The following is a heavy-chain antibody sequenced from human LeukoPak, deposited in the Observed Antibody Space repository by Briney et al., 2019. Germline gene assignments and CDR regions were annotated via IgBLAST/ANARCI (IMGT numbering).Heavy chain of an antibody. Sequence: AASVKVSCKISEYSLSDLSIHWVREAPGEGLEWMGGFDSENNKMVYSQKFQGRVTMTEDTSADTAYMELTSLRSEDTAVYFCATGRVYRSSGRSWGFFDYWGQGTMVIVSS. V-gene: IGHV1-24*01. D-gene: IGHD6-19*01. CDR3: ATGRVYRSSGRSWGFFDY. CDR2: FDSENNKM. J-gene: IGHJ4*02. CDR1: EYSLSDLS.